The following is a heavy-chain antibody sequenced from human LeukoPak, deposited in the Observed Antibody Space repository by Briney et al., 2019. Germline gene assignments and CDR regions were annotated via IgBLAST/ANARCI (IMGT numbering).Heavy chain of an antibody. CDR2: INHSGST. CDR3: ARGLARYYYCYMDV. J-gene: IGHJ6*03. V-gene: IGHV4-34*01. Sequence: SETLSLTCAVYGGSFSGYYWSWIRQPPGKGLEWIGEINHSGSTNYNPSLKSRVTISVDTSKNQFSLKLSSVTAADTAVYYCARGLARYYYCYMDVWGKGTTVTVSS. CDR1: GGSFSGYY.